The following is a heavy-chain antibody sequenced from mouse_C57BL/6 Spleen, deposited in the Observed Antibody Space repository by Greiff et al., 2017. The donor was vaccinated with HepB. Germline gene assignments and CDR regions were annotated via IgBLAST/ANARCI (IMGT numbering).Heavy chain of an antibody. CDR3: ARDSSWYYAMDY. J-gene: IGHJ4*01. CDR1: GFTFSSYG. V-gene: IGHV5-6*01. Sequence: EVKLQESGGDLVKPGGSLKLSCAASGFTFSSYGMSWVRQTPDKRLEWVATISSGGSYTYYPDSVEGRFTISRDNAKNTLYLQMSSLKSEDTAMYYCARDSSWYYAMDYWGKGTTVTVAS. D-gene: IGHD3-2*02. CDR2: ISSGGSYT.